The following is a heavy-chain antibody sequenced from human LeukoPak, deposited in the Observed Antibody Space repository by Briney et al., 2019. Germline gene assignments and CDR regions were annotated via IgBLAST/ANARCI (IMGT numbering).Heavy chain of an antibody. J-gene: IGHJ5*02. CDR2: ISSSSSYI. CDR3: ARSRLSHNWFDP. CDR1: GFTFSNYS. Sequence: GGSLRLSCAASGFTFSNYSMNWVRQAPGKGLEWVSSISSSSSYIYYADSVKGRFTISRDNAKNSLYLQMNSLRAEDTAVYYCARSRLSHNWFDPWGQGTLVTVSS. D-gene: IGHD3-16*02. V-gene: IGHV3-21*01.